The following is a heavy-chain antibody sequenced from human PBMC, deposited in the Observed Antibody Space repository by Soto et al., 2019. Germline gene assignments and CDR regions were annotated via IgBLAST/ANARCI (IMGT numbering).Heavy chain of an antibody. CDR1: GCSMCSGGYS. CDR2: IYHNGSP. Sequence: SETLSLTCAVSGCSMCSGGYSWSWIRQPPGKGLEWIGYIYHNGSPYYNPSLKSRVTISVDRSKNQFSLKLSSVTAADTAVYYCARVPDVWGQGTTVTVSS. J-gene: IGHJ6*02. CDR3: ARVPDV. V-gene: IGHV4-30-2*01.